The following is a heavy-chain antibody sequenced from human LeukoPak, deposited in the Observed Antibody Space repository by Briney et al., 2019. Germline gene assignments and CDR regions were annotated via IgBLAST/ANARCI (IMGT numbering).Heavy chain of an antibody. D-gene: IGHD3-3*01. J-gene: IGHJ4*02. CDR1: GGSISSGSYY. V-gene: IGHV4-39*07. CDR2: VYYSGST. CDR3: ARDKTFEVVNFFDC. Sequence: SEALSLTCTVSGGSISSGSYYWGWIRQSPGKGLEWIGSVYYSGSTYYNPSFESRITISLDTSKNQFSLKLNSVTAADTAVYYCARDKTFEVVNFFDCWGQGTLVTVSS.